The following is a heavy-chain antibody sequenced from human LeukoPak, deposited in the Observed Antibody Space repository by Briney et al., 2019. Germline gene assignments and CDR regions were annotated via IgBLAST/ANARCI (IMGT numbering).Heavy chain of an antibody. CDR1: GFTFRSYS. V-gene: IGHV3-21*01. D-gene: IGHD1-26*01. Sequence: PGGSLRLSCAASGFTFRSYSMNWVRQAPGKGLEWVSSISSSSSYIYYADSVKGRFTISRDNAKDSLYLQMNSLRAEDTAVYYCARGELLRLYYYYMDVWGKGTTVTVSS. CDR3: ARGELLRLYYYYMDV. CDR2: ISSSSSYI. J-gene: IGHJ6*03.